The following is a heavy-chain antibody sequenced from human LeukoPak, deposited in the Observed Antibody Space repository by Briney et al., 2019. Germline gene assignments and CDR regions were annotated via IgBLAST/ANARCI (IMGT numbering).Heavy chain of an antibody. J-gene: IGHJ4*02. V-gene: IGHV3-64*01. D-gene: IGHD3-10*01. Sequence: GGSLRLSCAASGFTFSSYTMHWVRQAPGKGLEYVSAISSNGGRTYYANSVKGRFTISRDNARNTLYLQMNSLRAEDTAVYYCARGPYSGSATYYNDYWGQGTLVTVSS. CDR1: GFTFSSYT. CDR2: ISSNGGRT. CDR3: ARGPYSGSATYYNDY.